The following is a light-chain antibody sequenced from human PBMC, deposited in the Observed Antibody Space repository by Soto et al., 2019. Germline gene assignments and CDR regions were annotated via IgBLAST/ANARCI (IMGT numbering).Light chain of an antibody. J-gene: IGKJ5*01. CDR1: QGISSY. CDR3: KQYYSYPT. Sequence: AIRMTQSPSSLSSSTGDSVTITCRASQGISSYLAWYQQKPGKAPKLLIYAASTLQSGVQSSFSGSGSGTDFTLTIRCLQSEDFATYYCKQYYSYPTCGQGTRLEIK. CDR2: AAS. V-gene: IGKV1-8*01.